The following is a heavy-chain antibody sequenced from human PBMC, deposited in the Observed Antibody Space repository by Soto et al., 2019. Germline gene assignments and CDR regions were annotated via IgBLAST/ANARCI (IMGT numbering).Heavy chain of an antibody. D-gene: IGHD4-17*01. J-gene: IGHJ4*02. CDR1: GGSISSSSYY. CDR3: ASSYGDYVSY. V-gene: IGHV4-39*01. Sequence: QLQLQESGPGLVKPSETLSLTCTVSGGSISSSSYYWGWIRQPSGKGLEWIGSIYYSGSTYYNPSLKRRVPISVDTSKNQFSLKLSSVTAADTAVYYCASSYGDYVSYWGQGTLVTVSS. CDR2: IYYSGST.